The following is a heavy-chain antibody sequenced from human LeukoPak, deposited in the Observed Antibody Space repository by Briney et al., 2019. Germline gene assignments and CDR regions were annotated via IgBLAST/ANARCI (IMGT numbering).Heavy chain of an antibody. CDR2: IYYRGTT. CDR1: GGSFSGCY. CDR3: ARLGGTRFFFDY. Sequence: SETLSLTCAVYGGSFSGCYWTWIRQPPGKGLEWIGNIYYRGTTYYNPSLKSRVTMSIDTSKSQFSLKVNSVTAADTAVYYCARLGGTRFFFDYWGQGTVVTVSS. V-gene: IGHV4-34*01. D-gene: IGHD1-26*01. J-gene: IGHJ4*02.